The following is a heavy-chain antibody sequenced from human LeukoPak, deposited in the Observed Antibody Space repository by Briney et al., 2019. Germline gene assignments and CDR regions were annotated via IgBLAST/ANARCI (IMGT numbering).Heavy chain of an antibody. Sequence: GRSLRLSCAASGFTFSIFVMHWVRQAPGKGLEWVAVISYDGSKKFYADSVKGRLTTSRDNSKNTLYLEMNSLRAEDTAVYYCAKGGGSGYYDSSSYCFDSWGQGTLVTVSS. CDR1: GFTFSIFV. CDR2: ISYDGSKK. CDR3: AKGGGSGYYDSSSYCFDS. V-gene: IGHV3-30*18. J-gene: IGHJ4*02. D-gene: IGHD3-22*01.